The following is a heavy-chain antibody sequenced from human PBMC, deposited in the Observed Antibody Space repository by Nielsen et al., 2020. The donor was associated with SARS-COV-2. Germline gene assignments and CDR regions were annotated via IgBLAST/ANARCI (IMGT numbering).Heavy chain of an antibody. CDR3: ARQDRKTGTTSPRYYYGMDV. Sequence: GESLKIPCAASGFTFSSYGMHWVRQAPGKGLEWVAVIWYDGSNKYYADSVKGRFTISRDNSKNTLYLQMNSLRAEDTAVYYCARQDRKTGTTSPRYYYGMDVWGQGTTVTVSS. J-gene: IGHJ6*02. CDR1: GFTFSSYG. V-gene: IGHV3-33*01. CDR2: IWYDGSNK. D-gene: IGHD1-7*01.